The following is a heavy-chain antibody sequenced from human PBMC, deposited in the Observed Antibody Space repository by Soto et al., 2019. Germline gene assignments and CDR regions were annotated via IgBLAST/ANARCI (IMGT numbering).Heavy chain of an antibody. Sequence: QVQLVQSGAEVKKPGSSVKVSCKASGGTFNNYGMGWVRQAPGQGLEWMGGIISMIRRTNYAQKFQGKVTLTADASRSTAYMELRSLRSEDTAVYYCASWDYDVLTGYSYDDWGQGTLVTVSS. CDR2: IISMIRRT. V-gene: IGHV1-69*01. CDR3: ASWDYDVLTGYSYDD. D-gene: IGHD3-9*01. CDR1: GGTFNNYG. J-gene: IGHJ4*02.